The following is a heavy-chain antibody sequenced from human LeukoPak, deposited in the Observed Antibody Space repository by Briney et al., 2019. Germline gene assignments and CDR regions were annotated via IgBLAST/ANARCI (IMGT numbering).Heavy chain of an antibody. J-gene: IGHJ4*02. CDR3: ARDVGATPGYFDY. CDR1: GVSISSYY. Sequence: SETLSLTCTVSGVSISSYYWSWIRQPAGKGLEWIGRIHASGSTNYNPSLKSRVTMSVDTSKNQFCLKLSSVTAADTAVYYCARDVGATPGYFDYWGQGTLVTVSS. D-gene: IGHD1-26*01. CDR2: IHASGST. V-gene: IGHV4-4*07.